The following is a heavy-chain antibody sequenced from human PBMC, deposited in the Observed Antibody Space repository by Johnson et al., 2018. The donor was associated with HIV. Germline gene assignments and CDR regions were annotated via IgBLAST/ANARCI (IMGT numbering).Heavy chain of an antibody. J-gene: IGHJ3*02. V-gene: IGHV3-30*04. Sequence: QVQLVESGGGVVQPGRSLRLSCAASGFAFSGYALHWVRQAPGKGLEWVALISYDGTKKYSAGSVKGRFTISRDNSKNSLYLQMNSLRAEDTAVYYCAREMRWPAKAAFDIWGQGTMVTVSS. CDR3: AREMRWPAKAAFDI. CDR2: ISYDGTKK. D-gene: IGHD5-24*01. CDR1: GFAFSGYA.